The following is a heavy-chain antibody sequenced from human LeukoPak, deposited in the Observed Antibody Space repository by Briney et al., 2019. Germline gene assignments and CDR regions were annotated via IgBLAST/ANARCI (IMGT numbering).Heavy chain of an antibody. CDR3: ARARVPYAYYFDY. CDR1: GGSISPYY. Sequence: PSETLSLTCTVSGGSISPYYWSWIRQTPGKGLEWNGYIFYSGSTNYNPSLKSRVTISVDTSKNQFSLKLTSVTPADTAVYYCARARVPYAYYFDYWGQGTLVTVSS. D-gene: IGHD2-2*01. J-gene: IGHJ4*02. V-gene: IGHV4-59*01. CDR2: IFYSGST.